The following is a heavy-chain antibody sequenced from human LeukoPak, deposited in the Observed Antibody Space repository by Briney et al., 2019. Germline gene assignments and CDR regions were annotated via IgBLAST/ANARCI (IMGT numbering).Heavy chain of an antibody. CDR2: ISHDGNLK. CDR3: AKDLSFSASCFDK. D-gene: IGHD3-3*02. CDR1: GFTFSSFA. Sequence: GGSLRLSCAASGFTFSSFAFHWVRQAPGKGLEWVAVISHDGNLKHYGDSLEGRFTISRDNSKNTLYLQMDSLRAEDTAVYYCAKDLSFSASCFDKWGQGTLVAVSS. V-gene: IGHV3-30*18. J-gene: IGHJ4*02.